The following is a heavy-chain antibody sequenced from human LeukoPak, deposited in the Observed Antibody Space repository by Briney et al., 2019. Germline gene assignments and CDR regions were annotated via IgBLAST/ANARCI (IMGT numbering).Heavy chain of an antibody. CDR1: GGSISSGGYY. CDR3: ARDSGSYYVDY. D-gene: IGHD1-26*01. CDR2: IYHSGST. Sequence: SETLSLTCTVSGGSISSGGYYWSWIRQPPGKRLEWIGYIYHSGSTYYNPSLKSRVTISVDRSKNQFSLKLSSVTAADTAVYYCARDSGSYYVDYWGQGTLVTVSS. V-gene: IGHV4-30-2*01. J-gene: IGHJ4*02.